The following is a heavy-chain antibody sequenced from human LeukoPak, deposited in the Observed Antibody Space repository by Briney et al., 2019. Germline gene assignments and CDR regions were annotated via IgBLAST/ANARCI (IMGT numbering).Heavy chain of an antibody. J-gene: IGHJ5*02. CDR1: GYTFTGYY. CDR2: INPNSGGT. D-gene: IGHD3-10*01. Sequence: GASVKVSCKASGYTFTGYYMHWVRQAPGQGLEWMGWINPNSGGTNYAQKFQGRVTMTRDTSISTAYMELSRLRSDDTAVYYCARDSWFGEPYNWFDPWGQGTLVTVSS. V-gene: IGHV1-2*02. CDR3: ARDSWFGEPYNWFDP.